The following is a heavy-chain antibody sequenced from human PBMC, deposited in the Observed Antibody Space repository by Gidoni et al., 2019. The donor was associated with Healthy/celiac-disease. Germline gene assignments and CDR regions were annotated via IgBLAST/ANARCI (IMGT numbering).Heavy chain of an antibody. V-gene: IGHV3-15*01. CDR1: GFTFSNAW. Sequence: EVQLVESGGGLVKPGGSLSLSCAASGFTFSNAWMSWVRQAPGKGLEWVGRIKSKTDGGTTDYAAPVKGRFTISRDDSKNTLYLQMNSLKTEDTAVYYCTTAGHDYGDYVFFDYWGQGTLVTVSS. D-gene: IGHD4-17*01. CDR3: TTAGHDYGDYVFFDY. J-gene: IGHJ4*02. CDR2: IKSKTDGGTT.